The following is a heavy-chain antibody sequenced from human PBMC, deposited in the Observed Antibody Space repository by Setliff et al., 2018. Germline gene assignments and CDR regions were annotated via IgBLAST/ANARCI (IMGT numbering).Heavy chain of an antibody. CDR2: TIPSFGST. J-gene: IGHJ6*03. CDR1: GYTFSNYG. V-gene: IGHV1-69*05. CDR3: VREGVDSRSSTDYRYYMDV. D-gene: IGHD3-22*01. Sequence: SVKVSCKASGYTFSNYGISWVRQAPGQGLEWMGGTIPSFGSTNYAQKFQDRVTIITDESTSTAYMQLSSLGSEDTAVYYCVREGVDSRSSTDYRYYMDVWGKGTTVTVSS.